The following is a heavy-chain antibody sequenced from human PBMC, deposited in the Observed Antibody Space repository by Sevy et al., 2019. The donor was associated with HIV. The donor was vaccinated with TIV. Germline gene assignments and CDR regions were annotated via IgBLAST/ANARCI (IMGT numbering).Heavy chain of an antibody. CDR2: ISGSGGST. J-gene: IGHJ4*02. Sequence: GGSLRLSCAASGFTFSSYAMSWVRQAPGKGLEWVSAISGSGGSTYYADSVKGRFTISRDNSKNTVYLQMNSLRAEDTAVYYCAKGWGSGSYSGVDYWGQGTLVTVSS. D-gene: IGHD1-26*01. V-gene: IGHV3-23*01. CDR3: AKGWGSGSYSGVDY. CDR1: GFTFSSYA.